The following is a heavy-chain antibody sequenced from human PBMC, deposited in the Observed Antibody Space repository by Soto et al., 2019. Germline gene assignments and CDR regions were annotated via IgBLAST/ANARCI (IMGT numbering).Heavy chain of an antibody. CDR1: GFTFTSSA. V-gene: IGHV1-58*01. D-gene: IGHD3-3*01. Sequence: QMQLVQSGPEVKKPGTSVKVSCKASGFTFTSSAVQWVRQARGQRLEWIGWIVVGSGNTNFAQKFQERVTITRDISTSTAYRELSSLTSEDTAVDYCAAVLGGVDDNGFPFDSWGQGTMVTVSS. J-gene: IGHJ3*02. CDR2: IVVGSGNT. CDR3: AAVLGGVDDNGFPFDS.